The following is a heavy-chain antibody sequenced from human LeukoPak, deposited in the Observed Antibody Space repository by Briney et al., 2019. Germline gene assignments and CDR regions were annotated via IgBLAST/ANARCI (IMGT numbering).Heavy chain of an antibody. CDR3: ARSSRELGGYAPWELMPPFDY. CDR1: GFTFSTYN. V-gene: IGHV3-21*01. J-gene: IGHJ4*02. Sequence: GGSLRLSCEASGFTFSTYNMNWVRQAPGKRLEWVSSITSSSSYAFYADSVKGRFTISRDNAKSSLYLQMNSLRAEDTAVYYCARSSRELGGYAPWELMPPFDYWGQGTLVTVSS. CDR2: ITSSSSYA. D-gene: IGHD1-7*01.